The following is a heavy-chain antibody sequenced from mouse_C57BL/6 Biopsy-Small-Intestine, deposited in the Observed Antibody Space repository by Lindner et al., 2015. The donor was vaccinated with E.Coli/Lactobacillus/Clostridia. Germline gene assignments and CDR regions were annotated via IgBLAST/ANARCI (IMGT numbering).Heavy chain of an antibody. J-gene: IGHJ2*01. CDR3: AREVQYYFDY. CDR2: INPSDGST. V-gene: IGHV1S12*01. Sequence: SVKVSCKTSGYRFINYYLYWMRQAPGQGLEWMGKINPSDGSTSYAEKFQGRVTMTGDSSTYTVYMQLSSLTSDDTAVYCCAREVQYYFDYWGQGTLVTVSS. D-gene: IGHD1-3*01. CDR1: GYRFINYY.